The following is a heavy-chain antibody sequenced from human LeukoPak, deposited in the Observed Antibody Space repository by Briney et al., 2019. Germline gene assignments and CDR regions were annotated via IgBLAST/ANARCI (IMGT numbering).Heavy chain of an antibody. D-gene: IGHD3-10*01. J-gene: IGHJ4*02. CDR2: ISSSGSTI. V-gene: IGHV3-11*04. CDR3: ARDRGDYYGSGTLFGGDY. Sequence: GGSLRLSCAASGFTFSDYYMSWIRQAPGKGLEWVSYISSSGSTIYYADSVKGRFTISRDNAKNSLYLQVNSLRAEDTGVYYCARDRGDYYGSGTLFGGDYWGQGTLVTVSS. CDR1: GFTFSDYY.